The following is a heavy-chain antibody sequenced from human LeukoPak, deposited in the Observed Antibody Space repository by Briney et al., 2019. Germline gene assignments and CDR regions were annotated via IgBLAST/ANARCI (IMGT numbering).Heavy chain of an antibody. D-gene: IGHD3-3*01. CDR2: ISGYNGNT. V-gene: IGHV1-18*01. CDR1: GYTFTSYG. J-gene: IGHJ6*03. CDR3: ARGPGTIFGVVIRSTYYYYMDV. Sequence: ASVKVSCKASGYTFTSYGISWVRQAPGQGLEWMGWISGYNGNTNYAQQKLQGRVTMTTDTSTSTAYMELSSLRSEDTAVYYCARGPGTIFGVVIRSTYYYYMDVWGKGTTVTVSS.